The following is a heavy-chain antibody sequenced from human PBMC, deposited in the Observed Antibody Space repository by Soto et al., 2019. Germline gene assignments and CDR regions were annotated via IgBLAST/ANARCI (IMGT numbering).Heavy chain of an antibody. Sequence: QVQLVQSGAEVKKPGSSVKVSCKASGGTFSSYTISWVRQAPGQGLEWMGRIIPILGIANYAQKFQGRVTITADKYTSTAYMELSSLRSEDTAVYYCAKKSGSENYFDYWGQGTLVTVSS. CDR3: AKKSGSENYFDY. CDR2: IIPILGIA. V-gene: IGHV1-69*02. J-gene: IGHJ4*02. CDR1: GGTFSSYT. D-gene: IGHD5-12*01.